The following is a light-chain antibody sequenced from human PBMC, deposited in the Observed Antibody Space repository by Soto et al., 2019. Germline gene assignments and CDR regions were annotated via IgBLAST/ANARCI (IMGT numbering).Light chain of an antibody. V-gene: IGKV3-20*01. J-gene: IGKJ2*01. Sequence: EIVLTQSPGTLSLSPGERATLSCRASQSVSSSSLAWYQHKPGQAPRLLIYDASSRATGIPDRFSGSGSGTDFTLTISRLEPEEFAIFYCQQYGGSPYTFGQGTKLEIK. CDR3: QQYGGSPYT. CDR2: DAS. CDR1: QSVSSSS.